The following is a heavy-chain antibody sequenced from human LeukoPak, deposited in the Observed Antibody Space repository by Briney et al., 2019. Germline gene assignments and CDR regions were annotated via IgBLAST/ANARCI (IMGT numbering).Heavy chain of an antibody. CDR3: ARDGKRRTMPLVY. D-gene: IGHD2-2*01. CDR2: IKQDGSEK. J-gene: IGHJ4*02. Sequence: PGGSLRLSCAASGFTFSSYWMSWVRQAPGKGLEWVANIKQDGSEKYYVDSVKGRFTISRDNAKNSLYLQMNSLRAEDTAVYYCARDGKRRTMPLVYWGQGTLVTVSS. CDR1: GFTFSSYW. V-gene: IGHV3-7*01.